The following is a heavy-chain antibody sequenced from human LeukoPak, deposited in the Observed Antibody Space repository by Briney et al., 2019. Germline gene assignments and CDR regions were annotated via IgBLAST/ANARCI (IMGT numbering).Heavy chain of an antibody. J-gene: IGHJ4*02. Sequence: PGGSLRLSCAASGFTFSSYEMNWVRQAPGKGLEWVSYISSSGSTIYYADSVKGRFTISRDNAKNSLYLQMNSLRAEDTAVYYCARDRWFGELSAGPLGHFDYWGQGTLVTVSS. V-gene: IGHV3-48*03. CDR1: GFTFSSYE. CDR3: ARDRWFGELSAGPLGHFDY. D-gene: IGHD3-10*01. CDR2: ISSSGSTI.